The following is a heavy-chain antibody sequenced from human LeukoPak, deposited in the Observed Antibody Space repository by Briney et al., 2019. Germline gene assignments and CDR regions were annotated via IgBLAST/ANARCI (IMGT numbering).Heavy chain of an antibody. V-gene: IGHV4-59*01. CDR1: GGSISSYY. J-gene: IGHJ4*02. Sequence: SETLSLTCTVSGGSISSYYWSWIRQPPGKGLEWIGYIYYSGSTNYNPSLKSRVTISVDTSRNQFSLKLSSVTAADTAVYYCARDRGGYGSDYFDYWGQGTLVTVSS. D-gene: IGHD5-12*01. CDR2: IYYSGST. CDR3: ARDRGGYGSDYFDY.